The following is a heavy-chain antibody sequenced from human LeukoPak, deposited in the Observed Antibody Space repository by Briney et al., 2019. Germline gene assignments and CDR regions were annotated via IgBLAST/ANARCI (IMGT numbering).Heavy chain of an antibody. J-gene: IGHJ4*02. CDR2: INPNSGGT. CDR1: GYTFTGYY. D-gene: IGHD2-2*01. Sequence: ASVKVSCKASGYTFTGYYMHRVRQAPGQGLEWMGWINPNSGGTNYAQKFQGRVTMTRDTSISTAYMELSRLRSDDTAVYYCASGLSSTSCLNCYWGQGTLVTVSS. CDR3: ASGLSSTSCLNCY. V-gene: IGHV1-2*02.